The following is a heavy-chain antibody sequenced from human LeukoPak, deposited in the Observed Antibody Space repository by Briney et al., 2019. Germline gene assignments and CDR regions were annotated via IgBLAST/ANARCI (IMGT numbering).Heavy chain of an antibody. J-gene: IGHJ4*02. CDR3: ARHGSQSDYFDY. Sequence: SETLSLTCTVSGGSISSSSYYWGWIRQPPGKGLEWIGSIYYSGSTYYNPSLKGRVTISVDTSKNQFSLKLSSVTAADTAVYYCARHGSQSDYFDYWGQGTLVTVSS. V-gene: IGHV4-39*01. CDR1: GGSISSSSYY. CDR2: IYYSGST.